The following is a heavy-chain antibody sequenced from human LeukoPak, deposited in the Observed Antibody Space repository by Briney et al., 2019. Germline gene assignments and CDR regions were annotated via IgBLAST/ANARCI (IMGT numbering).Heavy chain of an antibody. D-gene: IGHD1-26*01. CDR3: AKMKGHPLPKYYMDV. CDR1: GFTLSGFA. CDR2: ISGSGDNT. Sequence: GGSLRLSCAPSGFTLSGFAMSWVRGTPGKGLEWVSGISGSGDNTLYADSVKGRFTISRDNSKNTLYLEMNSLKAEDTAIYYCAKMKGHPLPKYYMDVWGQGTTVTVSS. J-gene: IGHJ6*01. V-gene: IGHV3-23*01.